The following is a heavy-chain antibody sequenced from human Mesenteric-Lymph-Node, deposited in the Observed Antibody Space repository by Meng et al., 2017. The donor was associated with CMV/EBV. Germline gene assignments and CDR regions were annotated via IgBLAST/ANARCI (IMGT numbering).Heavy chain of an antibody. CDR2: ISSSSSYI. CDR1: GVTFSSYS. D-gene: IGHD6-13*01. J-gene: IGHJ5*02. Sequence: EVQLVESGGXXXXXGXSLXLRCAASGVTFSSYSMNWVRQAPGKGLEWVSSISSSSSYIYYADSVKGRFTISRDNAKNSLYLQMNSLRAEDTAVYYCARVSLAAAGTFWFDPWGQGTLVTVSS. CDR3: ARVSLAAAGTFWFDP. V-gene: IGHV3-21*01.